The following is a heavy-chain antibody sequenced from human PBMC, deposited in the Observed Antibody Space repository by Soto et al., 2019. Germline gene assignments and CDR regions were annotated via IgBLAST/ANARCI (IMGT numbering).Heavy chain of an antibody. CDR1: GFTFGSYA. D-gene: IGHD5-18*01. J-gene: IGHJ6*04. Sequence: EVQLLESGGGLVQPGGSLRLSCVVSGFTFGSYAMSWVRQAPEKGPEWVAILGGNGFTTYYAGSVKGRFTISGDKSYSPLFLLMTSLRADDLGVYFSARAMRHSLNFFCELHVRGRGTSVTVSS. V-gene: IGHV3-23*01. CDR3: ARAMRHSLNFFCELHV. CDR2: LGGNGFTT.